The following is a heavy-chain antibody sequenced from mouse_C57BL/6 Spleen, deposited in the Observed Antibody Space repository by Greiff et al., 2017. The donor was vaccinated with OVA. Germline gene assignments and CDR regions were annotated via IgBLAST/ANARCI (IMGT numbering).Heavy chain of an antibody. CDR1: GYTFTSYW. V-gene: IGHV1-64*01. CDR2: IHPNSGST. D-gene: IGHD1-1*01. Sequence: QVQLQQPGAELVKPGASVKLSCKASGYTFTSYWMHWVKQRPGQGLEWIGMIHPNSGSTNYNEKFKSKATLTVDTSSSTAYMQLSSLTSEDSAVYYYASGGGPFITTVTGYFDVWGTGTTVTVSS. CDR3: ASGGGPFITTVTGYFDV. J-gene: IGHJ1*03.